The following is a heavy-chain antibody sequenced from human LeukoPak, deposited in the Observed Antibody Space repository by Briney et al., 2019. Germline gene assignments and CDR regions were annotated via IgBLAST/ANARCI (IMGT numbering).Heavy chain of an antibody. D-gene: IGHD3-10*01. Sequence: GGSLRLSCAASGLTFSSYAMHRVRQAPGKGLEWGAVIAYDGSNKYYADSVKGRFTISRDNSKNTLYLQMNSLRAEDTAVYYCARDVGFGELSDYWGQGILVTVSS. CDR3: ARDVGFGELSDY. J-gene: IGHJ4*02. CDR1: GLTFSSYA. CDR2: IAYDGSNK. V-gene: IGHV3-30-3*01.